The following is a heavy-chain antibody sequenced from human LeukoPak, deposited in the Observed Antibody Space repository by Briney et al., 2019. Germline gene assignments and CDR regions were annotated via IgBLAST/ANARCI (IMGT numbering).Heavy chain of an antibody. V-gene: IGHV1-8*01. CDR3: ARGSRLRGGLY. CDR2: MHPNSPHT. J-gene: IGHJ4*02. D-gene: IGHD3-10*01. Sequence: MRWMHPNSPHTRYAQKFHGRVTMTRNTSIPTAYMELSSLRSEDTAVYYCARGSRLRGGLYWGQGTLVTVSS.